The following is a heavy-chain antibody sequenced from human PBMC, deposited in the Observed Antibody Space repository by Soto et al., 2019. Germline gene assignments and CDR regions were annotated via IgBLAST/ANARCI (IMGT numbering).Heavy chain of an antibody. CDR3: AKDIGVKGSYYDFWSGNYYYYYGMDV. CDR1: GFTFDDYT. V-gene: IGHV3-43*01. CDR2: ISWDGGST. D-gene: IGHD3-3*01. J-gene: IGHJ6*02. Sequence: GGSLRLSCAASGFTFDDYTMHWVRQAPGKGLEWVSLISWDGGSTYYADSVKGRFTISRDNSKNSLYLQMNSLRTEDTALYYCAKDIGVKGSYYDFWSGNYYYYYGMDVWGQGTTVTVSS.